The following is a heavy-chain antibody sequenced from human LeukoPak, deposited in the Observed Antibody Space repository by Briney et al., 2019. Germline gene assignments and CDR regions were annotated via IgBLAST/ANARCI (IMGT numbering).Heavy chain of an antibody. CDR3: AKGTRVLVEDY. J-gene: IGHJ4*02. CDR2: IGGSAGST. D-gene: IGHD3-10*01. V-gene: IGHV3-23*01. CDR1: GFTFSSYA. Sequence: GGSLRLSCAASGFTFSSYAMSWVRQAPGKGLEWVSGIGGSAGSTYYADSVKGRFTISRDNSKNTLYLQMNSLRAEDTAVYYCAKGTRVLVEDYWGQGTLVTVSS.